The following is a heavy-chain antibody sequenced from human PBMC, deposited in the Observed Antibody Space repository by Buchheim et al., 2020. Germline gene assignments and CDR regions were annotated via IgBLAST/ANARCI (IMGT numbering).Heavy chain of an antibody. CDR2: VTGSGDST. CDR1: GFTFSSYA. Sequence: EVQLLESGGGLVQPGGSLRLSCAASGFTFSSYAMGWVRQAPGKGLEWVSTVTGSGDSTYYADSVKGRFTISRDNSKNTLYLQMNSLRAEDTALYYCAKAGGFYSGYDYYWGQGTL. J-gene: IGHJ4*02. V-gene: IGHV3-23*01. D-gene: IGHD5-12*01. CDR3: AKAGGFYSGYDYY.